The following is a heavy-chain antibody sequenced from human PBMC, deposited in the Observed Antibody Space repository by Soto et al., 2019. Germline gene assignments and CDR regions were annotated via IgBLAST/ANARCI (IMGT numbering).Heavy chain of an antibody. D-gene: IGHD5-18*01. CDR2: INPNSGNT. J-gene: IGHJ4*02. CDR3: ARHSTRYRLDN. Sequence: QVQLVQSGAELMQPGASVKVSCKASGYTLNDYYIQWVRQAPGQGLEWMGWINPNSGNTDYAQKFQGRVTLTRDTSLSTAYMDLSGLTSDDAAVYYCARHSTRYRLDNWGQGTLVTVSS. V-gene: IGHV1-2*02. CDR1: GYTLNDYY.